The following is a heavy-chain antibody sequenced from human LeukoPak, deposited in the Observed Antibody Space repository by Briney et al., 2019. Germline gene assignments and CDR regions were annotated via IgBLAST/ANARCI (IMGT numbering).Heavy chain of an antibody. V-gene: IGHV4-34*01. D-gene: IGHD6-19*01. CDR2: INHSGST. Sequence: SETLSLTCAVYGGSLSGYYWSWIRQPPGKGLEWIGEINHSGSTNYNPSLKGRVTISVDTSKNQFSLKLSSVTAADTAVYYCARENVEAVAGRGFDYWGQGTLVTVSS. CDR1: GGSLSGYY. J-gene: IGHJ4*02. CDR3: ARENVEAVAGRGFDY.